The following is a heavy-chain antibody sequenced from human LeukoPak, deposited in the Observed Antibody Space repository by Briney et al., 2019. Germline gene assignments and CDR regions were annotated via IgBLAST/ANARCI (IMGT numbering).Heavy chain of an antibody. Sequence: PGGSLRLSCAASGFTFSNSAMYWVRQAPGKGREYVSVISTDGSRIYYADSVKGRFTISRDNSKNTLYLQMGSLRAEDMAVYYCTRGLAISTSGWYDTFDYWGQGALVTVSS. J-gene: IGHJ4*02. CDR2: ISTDGSRI. D-gene: IGHD6-19*01. CDR1: GFTFSNSA. V-gene: IGHV3-64*02. CDR3: TRGLAISTSGWYDTFDY.